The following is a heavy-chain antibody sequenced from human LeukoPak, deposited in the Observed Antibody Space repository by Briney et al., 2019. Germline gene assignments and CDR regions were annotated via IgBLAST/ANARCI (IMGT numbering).Heavy chain of an antibody. D-gene: IGHD3-10*01. Sequence: GEALKISCKCSGYSITRYWIGWVRQMPGKCLEWMGISYPGDSDTRYSPSFQGQVTISADQSISTAYRQWSSLKASATAMHYSALLRFPRHWFDPWGQGTLVTVSS. CDR2: SYPGDSDT. V-gene: IGHV5-51*01. CDR1: GYSITRYW. CDR3: ALLRFPRHWFDP. J-gene: IGHJ5*02.